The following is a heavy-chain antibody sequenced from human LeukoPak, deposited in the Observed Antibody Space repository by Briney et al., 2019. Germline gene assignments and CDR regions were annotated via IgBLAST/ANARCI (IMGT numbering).Heavy chain of an antibody. V-gene: IGHV1-46*01. CDR2: INPSGGST. CDR1: GYTFTNYY. Sequence: GASVKVSCKASGYTFTNYYIHWVRQAPGQGLEWMGIINPSGGSTNFAQKFQGRVIMTTDTSTITVYMELSSLRSEDTAVYYCARWTTTYLDYWGQGTLVTVSS. CDR3: ARWTTTYLDY. D-gene: IGHD4-11*01. J-gene: IGHJ4*02.